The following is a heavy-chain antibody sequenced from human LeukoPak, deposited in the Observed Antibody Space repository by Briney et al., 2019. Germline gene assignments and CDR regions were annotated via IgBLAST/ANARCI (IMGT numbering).Heavy chain of an antibody. D-gene: IGHD3-10*01. CDR3: ARVVTFELDY. CDR1: GFTFNKFA. Sequence: GGSLRLSCAASGFTFNKFAMTWVRQAPGKGLEWVSAMYSGGATHYADSVKGRFSVSRDNVENTLYLQMDNLRVEDTAVYYCARVVTFELDYWGQGTPVLVSS. J-gene: IGHJ4*02. V-gene: IGHV3-23*05. CDR2: MYSGGAT.